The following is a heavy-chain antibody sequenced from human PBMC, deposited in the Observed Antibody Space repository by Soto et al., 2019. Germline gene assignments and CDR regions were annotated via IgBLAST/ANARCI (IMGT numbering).Heavy chain of an antibody. CDR1: GGSITSISYY. V-gene: IGHV4-39*01. J-gene: IGHJ4*02. D-gene: IGHD4-17*01. Sequence: PSETLSLTCTVSGGSITSISYYWGWIRQPPGTGLEWIGGIYYSEMSHYNPSLKSRVTMSVDTSKNQFSLTLNSVTAADAAVYYCARQRTTVVTQAYFDHWGQGTLVTVSS. CDR3: ARQRTTVVTQAYFDH. CDR2: IYYSEMS.